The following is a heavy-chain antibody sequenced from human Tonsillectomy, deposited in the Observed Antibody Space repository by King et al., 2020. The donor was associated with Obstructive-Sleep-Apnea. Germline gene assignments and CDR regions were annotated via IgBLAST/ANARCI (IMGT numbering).Heavy chain of an antibody. CDR3: AKDRGIARPHDY. V-gene: IGHV3-23*04. J-gene: IGHJ4*02. CDR2: ISGSGGST. Sequence: VQLVESGGGLVQPGGSLRLSCAASGFSFSSYAMIWVRQAPGKGLEWVSAISGSGGSTYYADSVKGRFTISRDNSKNTLYLEMNSQRAEDTAVYYCAKDRGIARPHDYWGQGTLVTVSS. D-gene: IGHD6-13*01. CDR1: GFSFSSYA.